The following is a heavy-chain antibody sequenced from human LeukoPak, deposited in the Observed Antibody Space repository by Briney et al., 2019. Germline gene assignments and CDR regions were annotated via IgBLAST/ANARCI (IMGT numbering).Heavy chain of an antibody. CDR3: ARGSGSSWRYVDY. CDR1: GFTFSSYA. Sequence: GGSLRLSCAASGFTFSSYAMHWVRQAPGKGLEWVAVISYDGSNKYYADSVKGRFTISRDNSKNTLYLQMNSLRAEDTAVCYCARGSGSSWRYVDYWGQGTLVTVSS. D-gene: IGHD6-13*01. V-gene: IGHV3-30*04. J-gene: IGHJ4*02. CDR2: ISYDGSNK.